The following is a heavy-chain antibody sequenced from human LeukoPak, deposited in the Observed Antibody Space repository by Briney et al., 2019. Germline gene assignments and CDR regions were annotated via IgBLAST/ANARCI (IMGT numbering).Heavy chain of an antibody. CDR2: IYYSGST. CDR3: ACGIAARPGYFDY. Sequence: LETVSVTCNGSGCTISSYYWHWIRQPPGKGLEWMGHIYYSGSTNYNPSIKSRVTISVDTSTNQFSLKLSSVTAADTAVYDCACGIAARPGYFDYWGQGTLVTVSS. J-gene: IGHJ4*02. V-gene: IGHV4-59*01. CDR1: GCTISSYY. D-gene: IGHD6-6*01.